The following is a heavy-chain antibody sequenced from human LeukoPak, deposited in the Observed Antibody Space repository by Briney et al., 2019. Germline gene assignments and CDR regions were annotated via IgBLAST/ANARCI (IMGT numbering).Heavy chain of an antibody. Sequence: ASVKVSCKTSGYTLTNYFIHWVRQAPGQGLEWVGRIALGSGGTNSAQNFQGRVTVTRDTSINTAHMELSSLTSDDTAVYYCASDYGGPGGAKFGMEVWGQGTTVTVSS. D-gene: IGHD4-23*01. CDR1: GYTLTNYF. CDR2: IALGSGGT. CDR3: ASDYGGPGGAKFGMEV. V-gene: IGHV1-2*06. J-gene: IGHJ6*02.